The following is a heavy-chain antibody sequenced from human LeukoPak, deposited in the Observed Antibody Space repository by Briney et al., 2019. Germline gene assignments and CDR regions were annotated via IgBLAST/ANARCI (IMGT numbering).Heavy chain of an antibody. V-gene: IGHV5-51*01. J-gene: IGHJ3*02. CDR3: ARQYAAFAI. Sequence: GESLKISCKGSGSTFTSYWIGWVRQMPGKGLEWMGIIYPGDSDTRYSPSFQGQVTISADKSISTAYLQWSSLEASDTAIYFCARQYAAFAIRGQGTMVTVSS. CDR2: IYPGDSDT. CDR1: GSTFTSYW.